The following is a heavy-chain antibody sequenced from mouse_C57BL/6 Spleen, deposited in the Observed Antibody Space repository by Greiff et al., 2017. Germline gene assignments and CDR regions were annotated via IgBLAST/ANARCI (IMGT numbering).Heavy chain of an antibody. CDR1: GYTFTSYW. CDR3: ARGGRYYAMDY. J-gene: IGHJ4*01. CDR2: IDPSDSYT. Sequence: QVQLQQPGAELVMPGASVKLSCKASGYTFTSYWMHWVKQRPGQGLEWIGEIDPSDSYTNYNQKFKGKSTLTVDKSSSTAYMQLSSLTSEASAVYYCARGGRYYAMDYWGQGTSVTVSS. V-gene: IGHV1-69*01.